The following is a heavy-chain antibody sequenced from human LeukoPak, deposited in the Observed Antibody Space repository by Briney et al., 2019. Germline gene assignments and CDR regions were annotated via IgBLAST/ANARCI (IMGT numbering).Heavy chain of an antibody. CDR1: GFTFSDYY. J-gene: IGHJ3*02. CDR2: ISSSGNDI. D-gene: IGHD4-17*01. CDR3: ARDGAGDPDAFDI. Sequence: GGSLRLSCAASGFTFSDYYMSWIRQAPGKGLEWVSYISSSGNDIYNADSVKGRFTISRDNAKNSLYLQMNTLRAEDTAVYYCARDGAGDPDAFDIWGQGTMVTVSS. V-gene: IGHV3-11*04.